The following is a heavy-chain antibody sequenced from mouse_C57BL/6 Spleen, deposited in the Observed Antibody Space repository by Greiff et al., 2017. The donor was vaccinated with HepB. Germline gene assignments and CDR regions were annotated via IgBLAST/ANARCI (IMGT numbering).Heavy chain of an antibody. J-gene: IGHJ3*01. D-gene: IGHD3-2*02. CDR2: ISSGSSTI. CDR3: ALTAQATAFAY. V-gene: IGHV5-17*01. Sequence: VKLVESGGGLVKPGGSLKLSCAASGFTFSDYGMHWVRQAPEKGLEWVAYISSGSSTIYYADTVKGRFTISRDNAKNTLFPQMTSLRSEDTAMYYCALTAQATAFAYWGQGTLVTVSA. CDR1: GFTFSDYG.